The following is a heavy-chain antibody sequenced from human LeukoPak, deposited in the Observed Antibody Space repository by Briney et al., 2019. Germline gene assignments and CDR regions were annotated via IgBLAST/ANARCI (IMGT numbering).Heavy chain of an antibody. CDR2: IYYSGST. J-gene: IGHJ3*02. D-gene: IGHD4-23*01. Sequence: TPSETLSLTCTVPGGSISSSSYYWGWIRQPPGKGLEWIGSIYYSGSTYYNPSLKSRVTISVETSKNPFSLKLSSVTAADTAVYYCARDYGGNFGGDAFDIWGQGTMVTVSS. CDR1: GGSISSSSYY. V-gene: IGHV4-39*02. CDR3: ARDYGGNFGGDAFDI.